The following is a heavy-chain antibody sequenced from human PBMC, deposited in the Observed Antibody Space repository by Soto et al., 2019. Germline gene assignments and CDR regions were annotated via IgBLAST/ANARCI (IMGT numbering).Heavy chain of an antibody. V-gene: IGHV3-73*01. D-gene: IGHD3-10*01. Sequence: GGSLRLSCAASGFTFSAFAIHWVRQASGKRLEWVGRITSKTNNYATVYAASVKGRFTFSRDDSKNTAYLQMNSLKTEDTAVYYCTRYGEDSVFDYWGQGSLVTVSS. J-gene: IGHJ4*02. CDR2: ITSKTNNYAT. CDR3: TRYGEDSVFDY. CDR1: GFTFSAFA.